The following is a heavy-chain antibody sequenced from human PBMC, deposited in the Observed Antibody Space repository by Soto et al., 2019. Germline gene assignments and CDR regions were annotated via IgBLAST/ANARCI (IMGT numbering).Heavy chain of an antibody. D-gene: IGHD6-13*01. Sequence: QSQTLSLTCAISGDSVSSNSAAWNWIRQSPSRGLEWLGRTYYRSKWYNYYAVSVKSRITINPDTAKNQFSLQLNSVTPEDTAVYYCARSLMYSSSWYEAFDIWGQGTMVTVSS. J-gene: IGHJ3*02. CDR3: ARSLMYSSSWYEAFDI. CDR2: TYYRSKWYN. CDR1: GDSVSSNSAA. V-gene: IGHV6-1*01.